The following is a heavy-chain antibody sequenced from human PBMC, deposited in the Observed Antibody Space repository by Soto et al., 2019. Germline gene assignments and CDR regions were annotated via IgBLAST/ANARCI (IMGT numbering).Heavy chain of an antibody. CDR2: ISAYNGNT. CDR3: ARAVRDYYYYYMDV. Sequence: ASVKVSCKASGYTFTSYGISWVRQAPGQGLEWMGWISAYNGNTNYAQKLQGRVTMTTDTSTSTAYMELRSLRSDDTAVYYCARAVRDYYYYYMDVWGKGTTVTVSS. D-gene: IGHD6-6*01. CDR1: GYTFTSYG. J-gene: IGHJ6*03. V-gene: IGHV1-18*01.